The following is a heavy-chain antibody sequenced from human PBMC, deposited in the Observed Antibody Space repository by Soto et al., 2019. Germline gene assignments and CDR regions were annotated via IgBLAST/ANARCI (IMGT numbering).Heavy chain of an antibody. J-gene: IGHJ4*02. Sequence: SETLSLACAVSGGSISSGGYSWSWIRQPPGKGLEWIGYIYHSGSTYYNPSLKSRVTISVDRSKNQFSLKLSSVTAADTAVYYCARGVTTIFGVVNYFDYWGQRTLVTVSS. V-gene: IGHV4-30-2*01. CDR3: ARGVTTIFGVVNYFDY. CDR1: GGSISSGGYS. CDR2: IYHSGST. D-gene: IGHD3-3*01.